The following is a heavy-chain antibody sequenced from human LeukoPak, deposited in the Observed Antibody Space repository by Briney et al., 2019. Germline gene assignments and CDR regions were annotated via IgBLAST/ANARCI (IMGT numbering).Heavy chain of an antibody. D-gene: IGHD4-17*01. CDR2: IYTSGST. Sequence: PSETLSLTCTVSGGSISSYYWSWIRQPAGKGLEWIGRIYTSGSTNYNPSLKSRVTMSVDTSKNQFSLKLSSVTAADTAVYYCARIVTTWDYYYYYYMDVWGKGTTVTVSS. CDR1: GGSISSYY. J-gene: IGHJ6*03. CDR3: ARIVTTWDYYYYYYMDV. V-gene: IGHV4-4*07.